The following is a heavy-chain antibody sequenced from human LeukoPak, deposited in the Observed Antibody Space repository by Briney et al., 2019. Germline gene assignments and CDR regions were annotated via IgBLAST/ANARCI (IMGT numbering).Heavy chain of an antibody. V-gene: IGHV1-18*01. CDR2: ISTYNGDT. CDR1: GYTFTSYG. CDR3: ARDEYSSSWYRVFDY. D-gene: IGHD6-13*01. J-gene: IGHJ4*02. Sequence: ASVKVSCKASGYTFTSYGISWVRQAPGQGLEWMGWISTYNGDTNYAQKLQGRVTMTTDTSTNTAYMELRSLRSVDTAVYYCARDEYSSSWYRVFDYWGQGTLVTVSS.